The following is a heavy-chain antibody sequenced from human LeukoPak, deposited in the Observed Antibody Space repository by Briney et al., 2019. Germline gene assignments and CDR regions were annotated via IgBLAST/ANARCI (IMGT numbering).Heavy chain of an antibody. CDR1: EFIFSDFY. CDR2: VSSGSDTI. V-gene: IGHV3-11*01. J-gene: IGHJ2*01. D-gene: IGHD6-13*01. CDR3: VRELGQSSFSGSWQRYFDL. Sequence: PGGSLRLSCTASEFIFSDFYMSWIRQAPGKGLEWLSKVSSGSDTIAYADSVRGRFTISRDNSKNSLNLEMNSLSADDTAVYYCVRELGQSSFSGSWQRYFDLWGRGTLVTVSS.